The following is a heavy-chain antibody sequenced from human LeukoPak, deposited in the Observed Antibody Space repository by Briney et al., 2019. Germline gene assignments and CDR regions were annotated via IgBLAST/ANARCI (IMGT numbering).Heavy chain of an antibody. CDR2: IYYSGST. J-gene: IGHJ5*02. CDR1: GGSISSGGYY. V-gene: IGHV4-39*01. Sequence: ASETLSLTCAVSGGSISSGGYYWGWIRQPPGKGLEWIGSIYYSGSTNYNPSLKSRVTISVDTSKNQFSLKLSSVTAADTAVYYCARQQIGDAGAVAWGQGTLVTVSS. D-gene: IGHD1-26*01. CDR3: ARQQIGDAGAVA.